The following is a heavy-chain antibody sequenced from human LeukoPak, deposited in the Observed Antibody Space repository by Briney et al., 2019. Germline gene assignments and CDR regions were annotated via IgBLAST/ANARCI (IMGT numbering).Heavy chain of an antibody. J-gene: IGHJ4*02. D-gene: IGHD5-18*01. Sequence: GGSLRLSCAASGFTFRTFAMTWVRQAPGQGLEWVSSISDSGGNTYYADSVKGRFTISRDNSKNTLYLQMNSLRAEDTAVYYCAKLSTAMADFDYWGQGTLVTVSS. V-gene: IGHV3-23*01. CDR3: AKLSTAMADFDY. CDR1: GFTFRTFA. CDR2: ISDSGGNT.